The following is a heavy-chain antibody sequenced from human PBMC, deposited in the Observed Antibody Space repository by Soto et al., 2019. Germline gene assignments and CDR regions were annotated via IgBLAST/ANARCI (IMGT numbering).Heavy chain of an antibody. J-gene: IGHJ4*02. D-gene: IGHD3-22*01. CDR2: IGTAGDT. Sequence: EVQLVESGGGLVQPGGSLRLSCAASGFTFSSYDMHWVRQATGKGLEWVSAIGTAGDTYYPGSVKGRFTISRVNAKNSLYLQMNSLRAGDTAVYYCARGRYYDSSGLWYFDYWGQGTLVTVSS. CDR1: GFTFSSYD. CDR3: ARGRYYDSSGLWYFDY. V-gene: IGHV3-13*01.